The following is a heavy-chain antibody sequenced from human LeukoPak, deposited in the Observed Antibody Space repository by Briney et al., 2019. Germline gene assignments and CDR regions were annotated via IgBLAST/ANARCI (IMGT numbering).Heavy chain of an antibody. V-gene: IGHV4-4*02. CDR1: GGSISSITW. CDR3: AREAGPQSLRGTFDP. Sequence: PSETLSLTCVVSGGSISSITWWSWVRQPPGKGLEWIGEIYHTGSTNYNPSLKSRVTMSVDKSKNQFSLKLSSVTAADTAIYYCAREAGPQSLRGTFDPWGQGTLATVSS. J-gene: IGHJ5*02. D-gene: IGHD1-1*01. CDR2: IYHTGST.